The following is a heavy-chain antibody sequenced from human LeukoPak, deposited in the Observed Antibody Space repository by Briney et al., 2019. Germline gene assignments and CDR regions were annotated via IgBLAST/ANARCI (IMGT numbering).Heavy chain of an antibody. CDR2: ISAYNGNT. CDR3: ARLADCSSSSCRSFDY. V-gene: IGHV1-18*01. D-gene: IGHD2-2*01. J-gene: IGHJ4*02. CDR1: GYSFTSYG. Sequence: GASVKVSCKASGYSFTSYGISWVRQAPGQGLEWMEWISAYNGNTNYAQKLQGRVTMTTDTSTSTAYMELRSLRSDDTAVYYCARLADCSSSSCRSFDYWGQGTLVTVSS.